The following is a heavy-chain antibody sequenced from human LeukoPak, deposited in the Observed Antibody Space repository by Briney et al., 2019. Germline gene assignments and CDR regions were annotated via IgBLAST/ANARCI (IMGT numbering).Heavy chain of an antibody. V-gene: IGHV1-2*02. J-gene: IGHJ4*02. D-gene: IGHD3-10*01. CDR3: AGDMVRGVILRRVLEY. CDR1: GGTFSSYA. CDR2: INPNSGGT. Sequence: ASVKVSCKASGGTFSSYAISWVRQAPGQGLEWMGWINPNSGGTNYAQKFQGRVTITRDTSISTAYMELSRLRSDDTAVYYCAGDMVRGVILRRVLEYWGQGTLVTVSS.